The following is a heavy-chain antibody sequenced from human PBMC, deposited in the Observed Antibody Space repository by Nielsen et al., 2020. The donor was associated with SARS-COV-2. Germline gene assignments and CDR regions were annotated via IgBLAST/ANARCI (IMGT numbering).Heavy chain of an antibody. Sequence: SQTLSLTCVISGDSVSSNSVAWNWIRQSPSRGLEWLGRIYYRSKWFFEYSSSVRSRITIDPDTSKNQFSLYLNSVTSEDTAVYYCTTGGLAAAGTRYYYYGMDVWGQGTTVTVSS. CDR3: TTGGLAAAGTRYYYYGMDV. J-gene: IGHJ6*02. V-gene: IGHV6-1*01. D-gene: IGHD6-13*01. CDR1: GDSVSSNSVA. CDR2: IYYRSKWFF.